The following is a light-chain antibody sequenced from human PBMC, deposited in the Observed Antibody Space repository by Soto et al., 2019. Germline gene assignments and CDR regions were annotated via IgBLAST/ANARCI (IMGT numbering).Light chain of an antibody. Sequence: EIVLTQSPGTLSLSPGERATLSCRASQSISSSYLAWYQQKTGQAPRLLIYGTSSRATGIPDRFSGNGSGKDFPLTISRLEPEDFAVYYCRQYGGSPPVTFGPGTKVDIK. CDR1: QSISSSY. J-gene: IGKJ3*01. CDR2: GTS. V-gene: IGKV3-20*01. CDR3: RQYGGSPPVT.